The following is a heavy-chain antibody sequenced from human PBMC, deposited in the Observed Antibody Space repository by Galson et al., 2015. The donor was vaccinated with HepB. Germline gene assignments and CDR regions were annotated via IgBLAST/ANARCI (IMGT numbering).Heavy chain of an antibody. CDR2: ITPSGDNT. J-gene: IGHJ4*02. D-gene: IGHD6-19*01. CDR1: GFTFSYYA. V-gene: IGHV3-23*01. Sequence: SLRLSCAASGFTFSYYAMSWVRQAPGKGLEWVSAITPSGDNTYSADSVKGRFTISRDNSQNTLFLQMNSLGADETAIYFCAKVFPEKTDGWYRQALYYFDSWGQGTRVTVSS. CDR3: AKVFPEKTDGWYRQALYYFDS.